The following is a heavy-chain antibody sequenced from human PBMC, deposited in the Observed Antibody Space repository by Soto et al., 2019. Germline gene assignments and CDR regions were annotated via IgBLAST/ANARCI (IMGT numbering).Heavy chain of an antibody. CDR2: IKQDGSEK. D-gene: IGHD4-17*01. CDR1: GFAFNTYW. V-gene: IGHV3-7*03. Sequence: PGGSLRLSCAASGFAFNTYWMTWVRLAPGKGLEVVANIKQDGSEKDYVDSVKGRFTISRDNAKNSLYLQMNSLRAEDTAVYYCARHADYSCDCWGQRTRVTDS. CDR3: ARHADYSCDC. J-gene: IGHJ4*02.